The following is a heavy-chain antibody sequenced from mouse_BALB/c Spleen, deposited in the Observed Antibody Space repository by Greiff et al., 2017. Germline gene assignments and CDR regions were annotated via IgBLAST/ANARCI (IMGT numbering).Heavy chain of an antibody. V-gene: IGHV5-6-3*01. D-gene: IGHD2-3*01. CDR1: GFTFSSYG. J-gene: IGHJ1*01. Sequence: EVKLMESGGGLVQPGGSLKLSCAASGFTFSSYGMSWVRQTPDKRLELVATINSNGGSTYYPDSVQGRFTISRDNAKNTLYLPMSSLKSEDTAMYYSARGRGYYESFDVWGAGTTVTVSS. CDR2: INSNGGST. CDR3: ARGRGYYESFDV.